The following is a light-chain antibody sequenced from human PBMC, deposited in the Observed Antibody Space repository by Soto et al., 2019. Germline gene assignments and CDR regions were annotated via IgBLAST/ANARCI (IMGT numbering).Light chain of an antibody. J-gene: IGKJ1*01. CDR1: QSVSSSY. V-gene: IGKV3D-15*01. CDR3: QQYNNWPWT. CDR2: GAS. Sequence: EIVMTQSPATLSVSPGERATLSCRASQSVSSSYLAWYQHKPGQAPRLLIYGASSRATGIPARFSGSGSGTEFTLTISSLQSEDFAVYYCQQYNNWPWTFGQGTKVDIK.